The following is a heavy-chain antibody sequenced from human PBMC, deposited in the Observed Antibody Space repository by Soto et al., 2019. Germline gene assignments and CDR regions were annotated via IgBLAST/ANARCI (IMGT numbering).Heavy chain of an antibody. J-gene: IGHJ6*03. CDR3: AKELRYCSGGSCPRRYYYYMDV. Sequence: PGGSLRLSCAASGFTFSSYAMSWVRQAPGKGLEWVSAISGSGGSTYYADSVKGRFTISRDNSKNTLYLQMNSLRAEDTAVYYCAKELRYCSGGSCPRRYYYYMDVWGKGTTVTVSS. V-gene: IGHV3-23*01. CDR2: ISGSGGST. D-gene: IGHD2-15*01. CDR1: GFTFSSYA.